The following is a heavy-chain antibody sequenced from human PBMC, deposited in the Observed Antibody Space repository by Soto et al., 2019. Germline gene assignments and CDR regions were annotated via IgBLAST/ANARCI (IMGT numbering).Heavy chain of an antibody. CDR1: GGTFSSYT. V-gene: IGHV1-69*08. D-gene: IGHD6-13*01. CDR3: ARQYSSSWDPNPFDY. J-gene: IGHJ4*02. Sequence: QVQLVQSGAEVKKPGSSVKVSCKASGGTFSSYTISWVRQAPGQGLEWMGRIIPILSTANYAQKFQGRVTITADKSTSTAYLELSSLRSEDTAVYYCARQYSSSWDPNPFDYWGQGTLVTVSS. CDR2: IIPILSTA.